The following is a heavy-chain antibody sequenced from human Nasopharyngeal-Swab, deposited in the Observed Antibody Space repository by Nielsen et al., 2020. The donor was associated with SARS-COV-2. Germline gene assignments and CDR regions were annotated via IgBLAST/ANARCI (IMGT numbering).Heavy chain of an antibody. CDR1: GFTLSSYS. D-gene: IGHD2-21*01. J-gene: IGHJ4*02. V-gene: IGHV3-21*01. CDR2: ISSSSSYI. Sequence: GGSLRLACAASGFTLSSYSMNWVRQAPGNGLEWVSSISSSSSYIYYADSVKGRFTTSRDNAKNSLYLQMNSLRAEDTAVYYCARAAERGRDNYFDYWGQGTLVTVSS. CDR3: ARAAERGRDNYFDY.